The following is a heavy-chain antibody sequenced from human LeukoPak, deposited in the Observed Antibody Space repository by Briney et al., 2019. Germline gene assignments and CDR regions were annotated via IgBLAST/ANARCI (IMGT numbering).Heavy chain of an antibody. CDR3: ARDYGGNSISWFDP. Sequence: ASVKVSCKASGYTFTSYGISWVRQAPGQGLEWMGWISAYNGNTNYAQKLQGRVTMTTDTSTSTAYMELRSLRSDDTAVYYCARDYGGNSISWFDPWGQGTLVTVSS. CDR2: ISAYNGNT. V-gene: IGHV1-18*01. J-gene: IGHJ5*02. CDR1: GYTFTSYG. D-gene: IGHD4-23*01.